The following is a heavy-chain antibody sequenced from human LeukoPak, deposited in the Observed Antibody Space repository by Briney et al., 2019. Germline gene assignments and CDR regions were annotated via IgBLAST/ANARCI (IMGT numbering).Heavy chain of an antibody. D-gene: IGHD5-18*01. V-gene: IGHV5-51*01. CDR2: IYPGDSDT. Sequence: GESLKISCKGSGCFFTSYWIGWVRQMPGKSLEWMGTIYPGDSDTRYSPSFQGQVTISADKSISTDYLQWSSLKASDTDMYYRARRRDSYGLPLDYWGQGTLVTVSS. CDR3: ARRRDSYGLPLDY. J-gene: IGHJ4*02. CDR1: GCFFTSYW.